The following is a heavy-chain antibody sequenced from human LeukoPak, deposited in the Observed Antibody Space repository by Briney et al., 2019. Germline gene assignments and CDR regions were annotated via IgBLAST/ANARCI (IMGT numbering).Heavy chain of an antibody. CDR3: ARGPLDSVVVPSGGSKYFYMDV. Sequence: SETLSLTCTVTGGSISSYYWSWIRQPPGKGLEWIGYMYYSGSTNYNPSLKSRVTISVDTSKNQFSLKLSSVTSAATAVYYCARGPLDSVVVPSGGSKYFYMDVWAKGTTLSVS. CDR1: GGSISSYY. J-gene: IGHJ6*03. V-gene: IGHV4-59*01. CDR2: MYYSGST. D-gene: IGHD2-2*01.